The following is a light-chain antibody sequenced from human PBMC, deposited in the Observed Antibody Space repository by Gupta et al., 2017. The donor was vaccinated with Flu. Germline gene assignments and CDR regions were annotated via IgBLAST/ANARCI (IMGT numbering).Light chain of an antibody. CDR3: QQYEDSPGT. CDR2: DAS. V-gene: IGKV3D-20*01. CDR1: QSLFRGY. J-gene: IGKJ1*01. Sequence: ENVLTHSLPSLSFAPGERATLSCGASQSLFRGYLAWYQQKPGQAPRLLIYDASNRATGIPDRFSGSGSGTDFTLTISRLEPEDFAVYYCQQYEDSPGTFGQGTKVEIK.